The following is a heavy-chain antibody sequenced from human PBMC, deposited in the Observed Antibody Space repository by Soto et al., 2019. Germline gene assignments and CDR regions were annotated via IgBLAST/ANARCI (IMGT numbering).Heavy chain of an antibody. J-gene: IGHJ6*02. D-gene: IGHD4-17*01. CDR2: ISAYNGNT. CDR1: GYTFTSYG. Sequence: GASVKVSCKASGYTFTSYGISWVRQAPGQGLEWMGWISAYNGNTNFAQKLQGRVTMTTDTSTSTAYMELRSLRSDDTAVYYCARVGLGWAYYYGMDVWGQGTTVTVSS. CDR3: ARVGLGWAYYYGMDV. V-gene: IGHV1-18*01.